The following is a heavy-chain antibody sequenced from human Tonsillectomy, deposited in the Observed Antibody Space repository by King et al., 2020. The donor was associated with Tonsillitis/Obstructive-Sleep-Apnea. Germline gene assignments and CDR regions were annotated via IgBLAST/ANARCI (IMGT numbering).Heavy chain of an antibody. CDR3: AGSGYYYPAEYSQH. CDR1: GFTFSSYS. D-gene: IGHD3-22*01. CDR2: ISSSSSYI. V-gene: IGHV3-21*01. J-gene: IGHJ1*01. Sequence: VQLVESGGGLVKPGGSLRLSCAASGFTFSSYSMNWVRQAPGKGLEWVSSISSSSSYIYYADSVKGRFTISRDNAKNSLYLQMNSLRAEDTAVYYCAGSGYYYPAEYSQHWGQGTLVTVSS.